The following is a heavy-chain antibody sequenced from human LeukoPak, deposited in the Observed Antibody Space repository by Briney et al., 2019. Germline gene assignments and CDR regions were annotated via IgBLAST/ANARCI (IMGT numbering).Heavy chain of an antibody. Sequence: ASVKVSCKASGYTFTGYYMHWVRQAPGQGLEWMGWISPNSGGTNYAQKFQGRVTMTRDTSISTAYMELSRLRSDDTAVYYCARGGGTAMVTFDYWGLGTLVTVSS. CDR3: ARGGGTAMVTFDY. V-gene: IGHV1-2*02. J-gene: IGHJ4*02. D-gene: IGHD5-18*01. CDR2: ISPNSGGT. CDR1: GYTFTGYY.